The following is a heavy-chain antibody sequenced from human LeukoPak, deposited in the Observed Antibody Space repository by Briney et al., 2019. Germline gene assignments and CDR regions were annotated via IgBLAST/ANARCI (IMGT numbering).Heavy chain of an antibody. CDR3: AREDEWVAGFDY. D-gene: IGHD6-19*01. CDR1: GFTFSDYY. J-gene: IGHJ4*02. CDR2: ISSSSSYI. Sequence: GGSLRLSCAASGFTFSDYYMSWIRQAPGKGLEWVSSISSSSSYIYYADSVKGRFTISRDNAKNSLYLQMNSLRAEDTAVYYCAREDEWVAGFDYWGQGTLVTVSS. V-gene: IGHV3-11*06.